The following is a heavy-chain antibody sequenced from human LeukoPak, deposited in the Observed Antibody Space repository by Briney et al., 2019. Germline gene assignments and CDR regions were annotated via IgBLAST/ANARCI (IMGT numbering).Heavy chain of an antibody. CDR1: GFTFSSYA. J-gene: IGHJ4*02. V-gene: IGHV3-23*01. CDR3: ARRIAVAGHGDY. Sequence: GGSLRLSCAAAGFTFSSYAMSWVRQAPGKGLEWVSTVTGSGGSTYYADSVKGRFTISRGNSKSTLHLQMNNLRAEDTAVYYCARRIAVAGHGDYWGQGTLVTVSS. CDR2: VTGSGGST. D-gene: IGHD6-19*01.